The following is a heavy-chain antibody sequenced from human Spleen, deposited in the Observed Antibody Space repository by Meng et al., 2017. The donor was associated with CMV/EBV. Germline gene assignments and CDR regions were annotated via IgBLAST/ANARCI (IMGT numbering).Heavy chain of an antibody. CDR3: ARRDTNLVNFDY. CDR1: GGSFSGYY. CDR2: INHSGST. V-gene: IGHV4-34*01. J-gene: IGHJ4*02. Sequence: GSLRLSCAVYGGSFSGYYWSWIRQPPGKGLEWIGEINHSGSTHDNPSLKSRVTMSVDTSKNQFSLKLRSVTAADTAVYYCARRDTNLVNFDYWGQGTLVTVSS. D-gene: IGHD5-18*01.